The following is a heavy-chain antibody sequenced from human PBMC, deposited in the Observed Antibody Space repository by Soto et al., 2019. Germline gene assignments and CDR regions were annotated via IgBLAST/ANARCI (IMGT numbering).Heavy chain of an antibody. V-gene: IGHV3-74*03. D-gene: IGHD3-16*01. CDR1: GFSLSPYW. Sequence: PXGSLILSCAASGFSLSPYWMHWVRQAPGRGLEWVSRLRSDGFGAAYADSVKGRFFISRDIARNTLFLQMNSLRADDTAVYYCARDLGGPDYWGRGTSVTVSS. J-gene: IGHJ4*02. CDR2: LRSDGFGA. CDR3: ARDLGGPDY.